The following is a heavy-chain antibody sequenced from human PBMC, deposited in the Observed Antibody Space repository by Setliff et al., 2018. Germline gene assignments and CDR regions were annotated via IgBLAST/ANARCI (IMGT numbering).Heavy chain of an antibody. CDR3: AGTDAYCAGDCSIS. D-gene: IGHD2-21*02. V-gene: IGHV1-69*06. CDR1: GDTFSTYA. J-gene: IGHJ5*02. CDR2: VIPLLETT. Sequence: SVKVSCKTSGDTFSTYALSWVRQAPGQGLEWMGGVIPLLETTKYAQKFQGRVTITADKSTSTGYMELSSLRSEDTAMYYCAGTDAYCAGDCSISWGQGTLVTVSS.